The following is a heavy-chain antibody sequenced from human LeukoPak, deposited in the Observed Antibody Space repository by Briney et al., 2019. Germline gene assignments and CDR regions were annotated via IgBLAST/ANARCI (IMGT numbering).Heavy chain of an antibody. CDR1: SGSISSSSYY. CDR3: ASLGAKELERVDY. D-gene: IGHD1-1*01. Sequence: SETLSLTCTVSSGSISSSSYYWGWIRQPPGKGLEWIGSIYYSGSTYYNPSLKSRVTISVDTSKNQFSLKLSSVTAADTAVYYCASLGAKELERVDYWGQGTLVTVSS. J-gene: IGHJ4*02. CDR2: IYYSGST. V-gene: IGHV4-39*07.